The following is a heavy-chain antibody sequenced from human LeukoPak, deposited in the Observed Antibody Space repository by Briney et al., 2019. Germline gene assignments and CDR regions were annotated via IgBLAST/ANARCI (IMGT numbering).Heavy chain of an antibody. CDR2: IIPIFGTA. CDR3: ARDLYSSGYNWFDP. D-gene: IGHD3-22*01. V-gene: IGHV1-69*05. Sequence: SVKVSCKTSGGTFSSYAISWVRQAPGQGLEWMGRIIPIFGTANYAQKFQGRVTITTDESTSTAYMELSSLRSEDTAVYYCARDLYSSGYNWFDPWGQGTLVTVSS. J-gene: IGHJ5*02. CDR1: GGTFSSYA.